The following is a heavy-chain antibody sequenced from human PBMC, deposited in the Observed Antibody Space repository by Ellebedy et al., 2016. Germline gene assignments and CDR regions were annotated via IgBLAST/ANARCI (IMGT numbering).Heavy chain of an antibody. CDR3: ARVTILSSSWYYFDY. J-gene: IGHJ4*02. D-gene: IGHD6-13*01. CDR2: IYYSGST. CDR1: GGSISSGGYY. Sequence: SETLSLTCTVSGGSISSGGYYWSWIRQHPGKGLEWIGYIYYSGSTYYNPSLKSRVTISVDTSKNQFSLKLSSVTAADTAVYYCARVTILSSSWYYFDYWGQGTLVTVSS. V-gene: IGHV4-31*03.